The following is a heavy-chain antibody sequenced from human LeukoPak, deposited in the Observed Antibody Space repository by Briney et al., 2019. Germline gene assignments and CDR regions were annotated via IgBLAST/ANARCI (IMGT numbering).Heavy chain of an antibody. V-gene: IGHV5-51*01. CDR2: IYPDDSDT. Sequence: GESLKISCKVSGYSFTNYWIGWVRQMPGKGPEWMGIIYPDDSDTKYSPSFQGQVTISADKSISTAYLQWSSLKASDTAMYYCARSGRLGYCSGGSCFRSDYWGQGTLVTVSS. CDR3: ARSGRLGYCSGGSCFRSDY. D-gene: IGHD2-15*01. CDR1: GYSFTNYW. J-gene: IGHJ4*02.